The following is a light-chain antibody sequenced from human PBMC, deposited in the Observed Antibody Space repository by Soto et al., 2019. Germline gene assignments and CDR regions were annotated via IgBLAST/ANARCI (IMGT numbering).Light chain of an antibody. V-gene: IGLV2-8*01. J-gene: IGLJ2*01. Sequence: QSALTQPPSASGSPGQSVTISCTGTSSDVGGYNYVSWYQQHPGRAPRLMIYEVTKRPSGVPDRFSGSKSGNTASPTVSGLQAEDEADYYCSSYADSTLLFGGGTKVTVL. CDR2: EVT. CDR3: SSYADSTLL. CDR1: SSDVGGYNY.